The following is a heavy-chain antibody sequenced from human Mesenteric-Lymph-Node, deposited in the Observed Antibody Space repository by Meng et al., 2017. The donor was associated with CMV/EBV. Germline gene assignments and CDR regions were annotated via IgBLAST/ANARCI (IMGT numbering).Heavy chain of an antibody. D-gene: IGHD4-11*01. CDR2: ISSSSYI. Sequence: GESLKISCAASGFTFSSYSMNWVRQAPGKGLEWVSSISSSSYIYYADSVKGRFTISRDNVKNSLYLQMNSLRAEDTAVYYCASPSNYGYWGQGTLVTVSS. V-gene: IGHV3-21*01. CDR1: GFTFSSYS. J-gene: IGHJ4*02. CDR3: ASPSNYGY.